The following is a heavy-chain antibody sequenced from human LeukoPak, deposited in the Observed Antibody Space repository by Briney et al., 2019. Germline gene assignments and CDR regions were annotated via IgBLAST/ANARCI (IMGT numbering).Heavy chain of an antibody. J-gene: IGHJ4*02. CDR1: GFTFSNYW. CDR3: ARGGYRLEY. Sequence: GGSLRLSCAASGFTFSNYWMSWVRQAPGKGLEWVANIEQDGSEMYYVDSVKGRFTISRDNAKKPLYLQMNSLRGEDTAVYYCARGGYRLEYWGQGTPVTVSS. CDR2: IEQDGSEM. V-gene: IGHV3-7*03. D-gene: IGHD5-12*01.